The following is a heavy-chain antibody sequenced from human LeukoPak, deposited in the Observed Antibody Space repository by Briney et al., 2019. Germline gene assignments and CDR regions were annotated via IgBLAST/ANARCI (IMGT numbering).Heavy chain of an antibody. D-gene: IGHD4-17*01. Sequence: SETPSLTCTVSGDSLGSGMYYWGWIRQAPGKGLTWIGSIYHSGSIFYNASFESRVAMSVDPSNNQFSLRLTSVTAADTAVYYCARLCQVTTRAKFEHWGQGILVTVSS. CDR2: IYHSGSI. V-gene: IGHV4-39*01. CDR3: ARLCQVTTRAKFEH. CDR1: GDSLGSGMYY. J-gene: IGHJ4*02.